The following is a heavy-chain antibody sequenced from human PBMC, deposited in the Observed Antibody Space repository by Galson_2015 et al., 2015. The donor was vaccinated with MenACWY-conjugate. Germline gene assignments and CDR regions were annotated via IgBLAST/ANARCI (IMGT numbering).Heavy chain of an antibody. V-gene: IGHV6-1*01. CDR3: ASGGNPKGDY. Sequence: CAISGDSVSSHTAAWSWIRQSPSRGLEWLGRTYYRSKWYNDYAVSVKSRITINPDTSKNQVSLQLNSVTPEDTAMYYCASGGNPKGDYWGQGTLVIVSS. CDR2: TYYRSKWYN. J-gene: IGHJ4*02. D-gene: IGHD2-15*01. CDR1: GDSVSSHTAA.